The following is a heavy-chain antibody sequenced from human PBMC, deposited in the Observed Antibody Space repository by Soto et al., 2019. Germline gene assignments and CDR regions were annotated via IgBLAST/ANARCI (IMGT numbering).Heavy chain of an antibody. Sequence: GGSLRLSCAASGFTFDDYAMHWVRQAPGKGLEWVSGISWKSGSIGYADSVKGRFTISRDNAKNSLYLQMNSLRAEDTALYYCANAVDSSSWYGMDVWGQGTTVTVSS. CDR2: ISWKSGSI. J-gene: IGHJ6*02. CDR1: GFTFDDYA. CDR3: ANAVDSSSWYGMDV. V-gene: IGHV3-9*01. D-gene: IGHD6-13*01.